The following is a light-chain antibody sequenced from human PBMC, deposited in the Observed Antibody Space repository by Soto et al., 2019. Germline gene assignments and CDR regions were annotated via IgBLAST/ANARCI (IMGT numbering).Light chain of an antibody. Sequence: EIVLTQSPATLSLSPGERATISCRASQSVSSYLAWYQQKPGQAPRLLIYDASNRATGIPARFSGSGFGTDFTLTISSLEPEDFAVYYCQQRSNWPLTFGGGTRWISN. CDR3: QQRSNWPLT. CDR1: QSVSSY. J-gene: IGKJ4*01. V-gene: IGKV3-11*01. CDR2: DAS.